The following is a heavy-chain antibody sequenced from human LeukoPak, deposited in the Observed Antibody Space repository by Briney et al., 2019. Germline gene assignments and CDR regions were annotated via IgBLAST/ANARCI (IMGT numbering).Heavy chain of an antibody. CDR1: GFTFGDYA. V-gene: IGHV3-49*03. D-gene: IGHD3-10*01. Sequence: PGGSLRLSCTASGFTFGDYAMSWFRQAPGKGLEWVGFIRSKAYGGTTEYAASVKGRFTISRDDSKSIAYLQMNSLKTEGTAVYYCTRDTPPQWFGELLSDAFDIWGQGTMVTVSS. CDR2: IRSKAYGGTT. J-gene: IGHJ3*02. CDR3: TRDTPPQWFGELLSDAFDI.